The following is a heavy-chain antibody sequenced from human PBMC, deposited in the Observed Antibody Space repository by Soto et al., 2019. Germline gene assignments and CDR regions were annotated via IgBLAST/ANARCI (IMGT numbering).Heavy chain of an antibody. J-gene: IGHJ6*02. D-gene: IGHD3-10*01. V-gene: IGHV1-18*01. Sequence: GASVKVSCKASGYTFTSYGISWVRQAPGQGLEWMGWISAYNGNTNYAQKLQGRVTITTDTSTSTAYMELRSLRSDDTAVYYCARDSGVHSTLLNYYYYGMDDSDQGTTVTV. CDR3: ARDSGVHSTLLNYYYYGMDD. CDR2: ISAYNGNT. CDR1: GYTFTSYG.